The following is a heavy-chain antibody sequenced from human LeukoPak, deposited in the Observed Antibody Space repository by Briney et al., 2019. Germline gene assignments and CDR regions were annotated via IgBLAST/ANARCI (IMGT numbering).Heavy chain of an antibody. J-gene: IGHJ4*02. CDR3: ASFVILTGYYRRTYFDY. D-gene: IGHD3-9*01. Sequence: PSETLSLICAVYGGSFSGYYWSWIRQPPGKGLEWIGEINHSGSTNYNPSLKSRVTISVDTSKNQFSLKLSSVTAADTAVYYCASFVILTGYYRRTYFDYWGQGTLVTVSS. CDR1: GGSFSGYY. V-gene: IGHV4-34*01. CDR2: INHSGST.